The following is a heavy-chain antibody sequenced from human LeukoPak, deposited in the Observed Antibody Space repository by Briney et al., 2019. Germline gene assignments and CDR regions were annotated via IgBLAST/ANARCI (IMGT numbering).Heavy chain of an antibody. CDR3: ARAGGSVGWYGTIDS. V-gene: IGHV4-61*09. J-gene: IGHJ4*02. D-gene: IGHD6-19*01. CDR2: LYTSGTT. CDR1: GGSISSGSYY. Sequence: SETLSITWTVSGGSISSGSYYWTWIRHPPRKRLECIGHLYTSGTTSYNPSLQSRVTISADTSKHQFSLRLTSVTAADTAVYYCARAGGSVGWYGTIDSWGQGTLVTVSS.